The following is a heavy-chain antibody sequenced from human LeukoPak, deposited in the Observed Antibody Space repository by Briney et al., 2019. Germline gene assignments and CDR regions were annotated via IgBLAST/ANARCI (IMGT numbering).Heavy chain of an antibody. CDR1: GGSLSGYY. Sequence: SETLSLTCAVYGGSLSGYYWSWIRQPPGKGLEWIGEINQSGSINYNPSLKSRVTISVDTSKNQFSLKLSSVTAADTAVYYCARHAGRIQLWYFDYWGQGTLVTVSS. CDR3: ARHAGRIQLWYFDY. D-gene: IGHD5-18*01. V-gene: IGHV4-34*01. CDR2: INQSGSI. J-gene: IGHJ4*02.